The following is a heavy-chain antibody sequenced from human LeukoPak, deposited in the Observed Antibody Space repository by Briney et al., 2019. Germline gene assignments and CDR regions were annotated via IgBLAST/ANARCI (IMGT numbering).Heavy chain of an antibody. CDR2: IYGGGSP. CDR1: GFTISSNY. Sequence: PGGSLRLSCAASGFTISSNYMNWVRQAPGKGLEWVSAIYGGGSPYYADSVKGRFTISRDNSKNTLYLQMNSLRAEDTAVYYCARDLNTARFDYWGQGTLVTVSS. J-gene: IGHJ4*02. V-gene: IGHV3-66*01. CDR3: ARDLNTARFDY. D-gene: IGHD5-18*01.